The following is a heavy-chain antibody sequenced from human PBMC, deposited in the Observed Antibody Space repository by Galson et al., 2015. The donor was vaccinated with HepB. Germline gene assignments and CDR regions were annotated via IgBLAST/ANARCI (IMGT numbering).Heavy chain of an antibody. CDR1: GFTFSSYA. D-gene: IGHD4-17*01. J-gene: IGHJ6*02. V-gene: IGHV3-23*01. CDR2: ISGSGGST. Sequence: SLRLSCAASGFTFSSYAMSWVRQAPGKGLEWVSAISGSGGSTYYADSVKGRFTISRDNYKNTLYLQMNSLRAEDTAVYYCAKEGGPCGYGDYLLFSYSYYGRDVCGPVTTVTVSS. CDR3: AKEGGPCGYGDYLLFSYSYYGRDV.